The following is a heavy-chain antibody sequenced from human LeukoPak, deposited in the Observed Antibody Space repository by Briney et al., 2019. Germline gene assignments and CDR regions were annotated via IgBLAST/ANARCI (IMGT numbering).Heavy chain of an antibody. Sequence: GGSLRLSCAASGFTFSSYGMHWVRQAPGKGLEWVAFIRYDGSNKYYADSVKGRFTISRDNSKSTLYLQMNSLRAEDTAVYYCAKDEGYCSSTSCSSYYYYYYMDVWGKGTTVTVSS. CDR1: GFTFSSYG. CDR2: IRYDGSNK. V-gene: IGHV3-30*02. J-gene: IGHJ6*03. D-gene: IGHD2-2*01. CDR3: AKDEGYCSSTSCSSYYYYYYMDV.